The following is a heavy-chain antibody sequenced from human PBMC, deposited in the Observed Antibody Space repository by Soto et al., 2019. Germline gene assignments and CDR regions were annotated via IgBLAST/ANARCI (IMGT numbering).Heavy chain of an antibody. CDR2: VYYSGST. V-gene: IGHV4-31*03. CDR1: GASIQRRGYY. CDR3: ASSGGPEGDWFDP. Sequence: QVLLQEPGPGLVKPSQTLSLTCTVSGASIQRRGYYWSWIRQHPGGGLEWIGFVYYSGSTDYNPSLRGRVTISADTSKNEFTLRLFSVTAADTAMYYCASSGGPEGDWFDPWGQGTLVTVSS. J-gene: IGHJ5*02. D-gene: IGHD2-15*01.